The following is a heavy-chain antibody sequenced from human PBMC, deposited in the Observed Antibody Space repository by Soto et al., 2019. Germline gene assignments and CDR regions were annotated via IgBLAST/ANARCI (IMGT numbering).Heavy chain of an antibody. CDR1: GFTFSSFW. CDR2: IDPDGSGT. Sequence: EVQLVESGGGLVQPGGSLRLSCAVSGFTFSSFWMHWVRQAPGKGLVWVSRIDPDGSGTSYADSVKGRRTISRDNAKNTLYLPVNSLRVDDTAVYYCVRDRDTYGYANLDYWGQGTLVTVSS. J-gene: IGHJ4*02. V-gene: IGHV3-74*01. CDR3: VRDRDTYGYANLDY. D-gene: IGHD5-18*01.